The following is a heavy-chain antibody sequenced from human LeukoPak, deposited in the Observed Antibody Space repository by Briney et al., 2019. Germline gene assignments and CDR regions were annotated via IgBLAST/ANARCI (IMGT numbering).Heavy chain of an antibody. Sequence: GESLKISCKGSGYSFTNYWIGWVRQMPGKGLEWMGIIYPGDSDTRYSPSFQGQVTISADKSISTADLQWSSLKASDTALYYCARLMDLYDSNAFDIWGQGTMVTVSS. D-gene: IGHD3-22*01. CDR1: GYSFTNYW. J-gene: IGHJ3*02. CDR3: ARLMDLYDSNAFDI. V-gene: IGHV5-51*01. CDR2: IYPGDSDT.